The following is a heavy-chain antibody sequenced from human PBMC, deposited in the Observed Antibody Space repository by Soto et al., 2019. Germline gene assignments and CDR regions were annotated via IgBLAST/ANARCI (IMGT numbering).Heavy chain of an antibody. D-gene: IGHD3-22*01. CDR2: ISGSGGST. J-gene: IGHJ3*02. CDR1: GFTFSSYA. Sequence: GGSLRLSCAASGFTFSSYAMSWVRQAPGKGLEWVSAISGSGGSTYYADSVKGRFTISRDNSKNTLYLQMNSLRAEDTAVYYFAKISPYYYDSSGPDAFDIWGQGTMVTVSS. CDR3: AKISPYYYDSSGPDAFDI. V-gene: IGHV3-23*01.